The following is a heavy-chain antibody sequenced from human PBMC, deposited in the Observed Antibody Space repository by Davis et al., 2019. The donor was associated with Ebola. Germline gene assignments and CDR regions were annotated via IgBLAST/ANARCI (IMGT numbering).Heavy chain of an antibody. D-gene: IGHD3-22*01. J-gene: IGHJ4*02. V-gene: IGHV3-43*02. Sequence: GGSLRLPCEASGFTFDAYAMHWVRQVPGKGLEWVSYISGNGVNTYYTDSVKGRFTISRDNSKKSHSLQMNRLRTEDTAVYYCAKSAYESPFDSWGQGTLVIVSS. CDR3: AKSAYESPFDS. CDR1: GFTFDAYA. CDR2: ISGNGVNT.